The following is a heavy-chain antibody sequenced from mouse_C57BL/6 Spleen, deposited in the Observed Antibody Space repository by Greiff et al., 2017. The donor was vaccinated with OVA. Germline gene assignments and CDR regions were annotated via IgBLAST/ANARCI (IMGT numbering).Heavy chain of an antibody. CDR3: ARDSLIYYYGSRSWFAY. Sequence: EVQLQQSGPGLVKPSQSLSLTCSVTGYSITSGYYWNWIRQFPGNKLEWMGYISYDGSNNYNPSLKNRISITRDTSKNQFFLKLNSVTTEDTATYYCARDSLIYYYGSRSWFAYWGQGTLVTVSA. CDR2: ISYDGSN. CDR1: GYSITSGYY. J-gene: IGHJ3*01. D-gene: IGHD1-1*01. V-gene: IGHV3-6*01.